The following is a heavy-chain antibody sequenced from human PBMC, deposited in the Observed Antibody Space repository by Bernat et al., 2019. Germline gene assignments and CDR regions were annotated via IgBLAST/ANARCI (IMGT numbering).Heavy chain of an antibody. CDR3: ARDIAQWYYDSSGYRFDY. CDR1: GYTFTSYG. V-gene: IGHV1-18*01. J-gene: IGHJ4*02. Sequence: QVQLVQSGAEVKKPGASVKVSCKASGYTFTSYGISWVRQAPGQGLEWMGWISAYNGNTNYVQKLQGRVTMTTDTSTSTAYMELRSLRSDDTAVYYGARDIAQWYYDSSGYRFDYWGQGTLVTVSS. CDR2: ISAYNGNT. D-gene: IGHD3-22*01.